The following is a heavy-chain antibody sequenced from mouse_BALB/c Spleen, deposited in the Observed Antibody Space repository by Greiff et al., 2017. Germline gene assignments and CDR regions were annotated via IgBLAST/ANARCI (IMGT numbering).Heavy chain of an antibody. D-gene: IGHD2-3*01. CDR1: GYTFTSYW. Sequence: QVQLQQSGAELVKPGASVKLSCKTSGYTFTSYWIQWVKQRPGQGLGWIGEIFPGTGTTYYNEKFKGKATLTIDTSSSTAYMQLSSLTSEDSAVYFCARWLLLDYTIDYWGQGTSVTVSS. CDR2: IFPGTGTT. V-gene: IGHV1S132*01. J-gene: IGHJ4*01. CDR3: ARWLLLDYTIDY.